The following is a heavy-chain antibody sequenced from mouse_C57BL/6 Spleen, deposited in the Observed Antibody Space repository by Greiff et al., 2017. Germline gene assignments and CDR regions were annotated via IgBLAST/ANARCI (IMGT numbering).Heavy chain of an antibody. D-gene: IGHD2-3*01. CDR3: ARQDGYYGSYFDY. V-gene: IGHV5-9*01. CDR2: ISGGGGNT. J-gene: IGHJ2*01. CDR1: GFTFSSYT. Sequence: EVKLVESGGGLVKPGGSLKLSCAASGFTFSSYTMSWVRQTPEKRLEWVATISGGGGNTYYPDSVKGRFTISRDNAKNTLYLQMSRLRSEDTALYYCARQDGYYGSYFDYWGQGTTLTVSS.